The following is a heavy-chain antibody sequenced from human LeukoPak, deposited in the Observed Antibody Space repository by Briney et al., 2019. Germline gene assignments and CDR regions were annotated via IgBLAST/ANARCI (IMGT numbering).Heavy chain of an antibody. V-gene: IGHV3-7*01. CDR2: TKQDGSEK. D-gene: IGHD3-10*01. CDR3: ARDGTRGGFDY. J-gene: IGHJ4*02. Sequence: GGSLRLSCAVSGFNLSSYWMSWVRQAPGKGLEWVANTKQDGSEKNYVDSVKGRFTISRDNAKNSLYLEMNRLRAEDTAVYYCARDGTRGGFDYWGQGTLVTVSS. CDR1: GFNLSSYW.